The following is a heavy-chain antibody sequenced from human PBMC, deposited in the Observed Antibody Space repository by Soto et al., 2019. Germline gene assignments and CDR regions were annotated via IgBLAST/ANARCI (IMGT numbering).Heavy chain of an antibody. J-gene: IGHJ4*02. CDR3: APIVVIAATGIDY. CDR2: ISANGGST. V-gene: IGHV3-23*01. CDR1: GFTFSSYA. Sequence: EVQLLESGGGLVQPGGSLRLFCATSGFTFSSYAMNWVRQAPGRGLEWVSAISANGGSTYYADSVKGRFTISRDNSKNTLSLQRTSLRAEDAAVYSCAPIVVIAATGIDYWGQGTLVTVSS. D-gene: IGHD2-15*01.